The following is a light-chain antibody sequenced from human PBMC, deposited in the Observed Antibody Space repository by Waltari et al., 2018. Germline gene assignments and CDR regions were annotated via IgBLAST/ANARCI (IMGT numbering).Light chain of an antibody. J-gene: IGLJ2*01. CDR3: SSYITTNTLEL. Sequence: QSALTQPASVSGSPGQSITISCTGTSSDVGSYNYVPWYQRHPGKAPKLMIYDVSYRPSGVSNRFSGSKSGNTASLTISGLQAEDEADYYCSSYITTNTLELFGGGTSLTVL. CDR2: DVS. V-gene: IGLV2-14*03. CDR1: SSDVGSYNY.